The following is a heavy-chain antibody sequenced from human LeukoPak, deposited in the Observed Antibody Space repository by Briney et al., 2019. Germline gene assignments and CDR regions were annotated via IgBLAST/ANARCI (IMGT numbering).Heavy chain of an antibody. V-gene: IGHV1-18*04. CDR3: ARVLTAAAVFWFDP. CDR2: ISAYNGAT. D-gene: IGHD6-13*01. J-gene: IGHJ5*02. CDR1: GYTFTGYY. Sequence: ASVKVSCKASGYTFTGYYMHWVRQAPGQGLEWMGWISAYNGATHYAQKLQGRVTMTTDTSTSTAYMELRSLRSDDTAVYYCARVLTAAAVFWFDPWGQGTLVTVSS.